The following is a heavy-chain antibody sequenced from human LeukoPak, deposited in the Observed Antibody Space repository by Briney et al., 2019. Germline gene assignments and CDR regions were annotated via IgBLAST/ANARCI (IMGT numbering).Heavy chain of an antibody. CDR3: SRPDIAAAGNDY. CDR2: IRSKANSYAT. Sequence: GGSLRLSCAASGFTFSGSAMHWVRQASGKGLEWVGRIRSKANSYATAYAASVKGRFTISRDDSKNTAYLQMNSLKTEDTAVYYCSRPDIAAAGNDYWGQGTLVTVSS. V-gene: IGHV3-73*01. J-gene: IGHJ4*02. D-gene: IGHD6-13*01. CDR1: GFTFSGSA.